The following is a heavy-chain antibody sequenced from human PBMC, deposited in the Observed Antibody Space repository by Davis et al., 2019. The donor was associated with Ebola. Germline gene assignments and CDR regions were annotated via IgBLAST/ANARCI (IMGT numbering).Heavy chain of an antibody. V-gene: IGHV4-34*01. CDR1: GGSFTGYY. CDR3: ARARVTIFGVVMAIDY. D-gene: IGHD3-3*01. J-gene: IGHJ4*02. Sequence: PSETLSLTCAVYGGSFTGYYWSWFRQPPGKGLEWIGDINHSGSTNYNPSLKSRVTISLDTSKNQFSLRLNSVTAADTAVYYCARARVTIFGVVMAIDYWGQGALVTVSS. CDR2: INHSGST.